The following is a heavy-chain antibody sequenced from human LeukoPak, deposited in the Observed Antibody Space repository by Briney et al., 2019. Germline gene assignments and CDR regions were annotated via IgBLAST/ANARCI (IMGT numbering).Heavy chain of an antibody. J-gene: IGHJ6*03. CDR3: ARGHSIEPYYYYYYMDV. CDR2: IKTDGSIT. Sequence: GSLRLSCAASGFSFSVYWMHWVRQAPGKGPVWVSRIKTDGSITDYADSVKGRFTISRDNAKNTLYLQMNSLRAEDTAVYYCARGHSIEPYYYYYYMDVWGKGTTVTVSS. D-gene: IGHD4-11*01. CDR1: GFSFSVYW. V-gene: IGHV3-74*01.